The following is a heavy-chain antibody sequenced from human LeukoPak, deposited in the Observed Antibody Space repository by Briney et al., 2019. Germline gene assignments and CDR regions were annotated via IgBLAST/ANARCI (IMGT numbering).Heavy chain of an antibody. V-gene: IGHV3-23*01. J-gene: IGHJ4*02. Sequence: GGSLRLSCAASGFTFSTYAMSWVRQAPGKGLEWVSTLSANGGSTYYADSVKGRFTISRDNSRNTLNLQMNSLRVEDTAVYYCAKPPPDSSSWLFDYWGQGTLVTVSS. CDR3: AKPPPDSSSWLFDY. CDR2: LSANGGST. CDR1: GFTFSTYA. D-gene: IGHD6-13*01.